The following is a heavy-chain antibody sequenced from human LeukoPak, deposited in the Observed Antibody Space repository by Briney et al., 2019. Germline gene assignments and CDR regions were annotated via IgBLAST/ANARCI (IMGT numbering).Heavy chain of an antibody. CDR3: AKSPTPMNYYDSSGYYSGGWFDY. CDR1: GFTFSSYA. D-gene: IGHD3-22*01. Sequence: GGSLRLSCAASGFTFSSYAMSWVRQAPAKGLEWVSAISGSGGSTYYADSVKGRFTISRDNSKNTLYLQMNSLRAEDTAVYYCAKSPTPMNYYDSSGYYSGGWFDYWGQGTLVTVSS. J-gene: IGHJ4*02. CDR2: ISGSGGST. V-gene: IGHV3-23*01.